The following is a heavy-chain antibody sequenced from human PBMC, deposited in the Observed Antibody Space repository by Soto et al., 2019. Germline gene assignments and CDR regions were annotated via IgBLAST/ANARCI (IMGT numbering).Heavy chain of an antibody. D-gene: IGHD2-21*01. CDR1: GSTFSSYA. CDR2: ISYDGSNK. V-gene: IGHV3-30-3*01. CDR3: ARDRFVVVNAIRLAASLDV. J-gene: IGHJ6*02. Sequence: GLSLRLSCAASGSTFSSYAMQWVRQAPGKGLEWVAVISYDGSNKYYADSVKGRFTISRDNSKNTLYLQMNSLRAEDTALYYCARDRFVVVNAIRLAASLDVWGQGTTVTASS.